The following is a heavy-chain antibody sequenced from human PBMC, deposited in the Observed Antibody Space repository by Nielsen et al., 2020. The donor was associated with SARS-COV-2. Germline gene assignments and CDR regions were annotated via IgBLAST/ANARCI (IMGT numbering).Heavy chain of an antibody. V-gene: IGHV3-21*01. Sequence: GESLKISCTASGFTFSIYSMNWVRQAPGKGLQWVSSITSSSNYIYYTDSVKGGFTISRDNAKNSLYLQMNSLRAEDTAVYYCARSDYDYVRSPFDYWGQGTLVTVSS. J-gene: IGHJ4*02. D-gene: IGHD3-16*01. CDR2: ITSSSNYI. CDR3: ARSDYDYVRSPFDY. CDR1: GFTFSIYS.